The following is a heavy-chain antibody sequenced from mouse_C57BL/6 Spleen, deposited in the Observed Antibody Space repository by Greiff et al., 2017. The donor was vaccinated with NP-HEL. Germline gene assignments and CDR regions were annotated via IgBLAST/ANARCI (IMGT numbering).Heavy chain of an antibody. CDR2: IDPSDSYT. CDR3: ARGRSNDDWYFDV. V-gene: IGHV1-69*01. CDR1: GYTFTSYW. Sequence: VQLQQPGAELVMPGASVKLSCKASGYTFTSYWMHWVKQRPGQGLEWIGEIDPSDSYTNYNQKFKGKSTLTVDKSSSTAYMQLSSLTSEDSAVYYCARGRSNDDWYFDVWGTGTTVTVSS. D-gene: IGHD2-12*01. J-gene: IGHJ1*03.